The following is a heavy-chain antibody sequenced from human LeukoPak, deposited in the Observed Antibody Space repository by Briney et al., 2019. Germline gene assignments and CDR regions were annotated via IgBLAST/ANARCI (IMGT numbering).Heavy chain of an antibody. CDR2: ITGGADST. CDR1: GFTFDDYA. Sequence: GGSLRLSCAASGFTFDDYAMHWVRQAPGKGLEWVSLITGGADSTYYADSVKGRFTISRDNSKHSLYLQMNSLRTEDTALYYCAKAHGSGNYHFYYMDIWGKGTTVTVSS. V-gene: IGHV3-43*02. J-gene: IGHJ6*03. CDR3: AKAHGSGNYHFYYMDI. D-gene: IGHD3-10*01.